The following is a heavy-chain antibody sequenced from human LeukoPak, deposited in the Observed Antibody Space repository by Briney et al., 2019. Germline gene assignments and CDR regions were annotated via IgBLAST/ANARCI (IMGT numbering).Heavy chain of an antibody. CDR2: ISYDGSNK. Sequence: AGGSLRLSCAASGFTFSGYPIHWVRQAPGKGLEWVAVISYDGSNKYYADSVKGRFTISRDNSKNTLYLQMNSLRAEDTAVYYCARAYSSSWYKLYYFDYWGQGTLVTVSS. D-gene: IGHD6-13*01. CDR3: ARAYSSSWYKLYYFDY. CDR1: GFTFSGYP. V-gene: IGHV3-30-3*01. J-gene: IGHJ4*02.